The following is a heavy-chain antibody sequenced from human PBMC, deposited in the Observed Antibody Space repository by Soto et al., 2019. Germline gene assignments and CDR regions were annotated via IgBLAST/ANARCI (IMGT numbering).Heavy chain of an antibody. CDR2: VSRSSSYI. Sequence: EVQLVESGGGLVKPGGSLRLSCAASGFTFSGHTINWVRQAPGKGLEWVSSVSRSSSYIYYADSVKGRSTVSRDNAEKSLSLQMNRLRAEDTAIYYCARCMGFDGSGYAFFDSWGQGTLVTVSS. D-gene: IGHD3-10*01. V-gene: IGHV3-21*01. CDR3: ARCMGFDGSGYAFFDS. CDR1: GFTFSGHT. J-gene: IGHJ4*02.